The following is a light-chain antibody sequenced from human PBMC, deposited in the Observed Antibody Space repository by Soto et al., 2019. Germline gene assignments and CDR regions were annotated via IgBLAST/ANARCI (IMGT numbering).Light chain of an antibody. CDR3: QQRSNWPLYT. CDR2: DAS. CDR1: QSVDSY. Sequence: EIVLTQSPATLSLSPGERATLSCRASQSVDSYLAWYQQKPGQAPRLLLYDASNRATGIPARFSGSGSGTDFTLTISSLEPEYFAFYYCQQRSNWPLYTFGQGTKLEIK. J-gene: IGKJ2*01. V-gene: IGKV3-11*01.